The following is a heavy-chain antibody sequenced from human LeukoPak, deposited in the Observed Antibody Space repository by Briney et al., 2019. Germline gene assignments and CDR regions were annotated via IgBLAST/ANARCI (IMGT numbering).Heavy chain of an antibody. CDR2: INPNSGGT. CDR3: ASSPSEGDAFDI. J-gene: IGHJ3*02. CDR1: GYTFTGYY. V-gene: IGHV1-2*04. Sequence: ASVKVSCKASGYTFTGYYMHWVRQAPGQGLEWMGWINPNSGGTNYAQKFQGWVTMTRDTSISTAYMELSRLRSGDTAVYYCASSPSEGDAFDIWGQGTMVTVSS.